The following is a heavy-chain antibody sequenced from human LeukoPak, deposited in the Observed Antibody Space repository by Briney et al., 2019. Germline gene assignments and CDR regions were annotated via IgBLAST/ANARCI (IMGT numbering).Heavy chain of an antibody. CDR2: INRGGSRT. V-gene: IGHV3-74*01. CDR1: GFTFSNYA. CDR3: VRGGSDTAMAHDY. J-gene: IGHJ4*02. D-gene: IGHD5-18*01. Sequence: GGSLRLSCAASGFTFSNYAMSWVRQAPGKGLMWVSRINRGGSRTDYADSVKGRFTISRDDAKNTLYLQLNSLRAEDTAVYFCVRGGSDTAMAHDYWGQGTLVTVSS.